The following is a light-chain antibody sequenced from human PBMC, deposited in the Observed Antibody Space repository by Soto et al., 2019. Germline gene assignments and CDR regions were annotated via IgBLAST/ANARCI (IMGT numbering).Light chain of an antibody. CDR1: QSVRGTS. J-gene: IGKJ5*01. V-gene: IGKV3-20*01. CDR3: QHYGSSPPIT. Sequence: DIVLTQSPGSLSFSPGERATLSCRASQSVRGTSLAWYQQKPGQAPRLLIYGASSRATGIPDRFSGGGSGTDFTLTISRLEPEDFAVYYCQHYGSSPPITFGQGTRLEIK. CDR2: GAS.